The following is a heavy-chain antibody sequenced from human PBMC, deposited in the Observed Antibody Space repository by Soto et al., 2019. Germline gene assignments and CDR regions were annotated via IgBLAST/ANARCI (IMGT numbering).Heavy chain of an antibody. CDR2: IYHRGAT. D-gene: IGHD2-21*02. Sequence: QVQLQESGPGLVKPSETLSLTCTVSHGSINSYYWSWIRQSPGKGLEWIGHIYHRGATTYNPSLKCRVTISVDTTKSQFSLRLKSVTAADTAVYYCARDYNGVVAAARERGGLDVWGKGTTVTVSS. CDR1: HGSINSYY. V-gene: IGHV4-59*01. CDR3: ARDYNGVVAAARERGGLDV. J-gene: IGHJ6*01.